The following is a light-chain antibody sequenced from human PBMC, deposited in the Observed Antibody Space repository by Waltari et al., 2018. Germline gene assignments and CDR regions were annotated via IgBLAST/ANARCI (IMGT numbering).Light chain of an antibody. CDR2: GAS. Sequence: EIVMTQSPATLSVSPGARATLSCRASQGISSDLAWYQQKPGQAPRLLIFGASTRATGVPARFSGSGSGAEFTLTISSLQSEDFGVYYCQQSKIWPAFGQGTKVEIK. V-gene: IGKV3-15*01. CDR3: QQSKIWPA. CDR1: QGISSD. J-gene: IGKJ1*01.